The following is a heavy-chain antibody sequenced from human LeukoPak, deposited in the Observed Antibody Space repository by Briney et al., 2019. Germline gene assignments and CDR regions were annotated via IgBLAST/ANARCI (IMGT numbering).Heavy chain of an antibody. CDR3: ASFIGGSYSHFDY. CDR2: IKQDGREK. J-gene: IGHJ4*02. D-gene: IGHD1-26*01. Sequence: GGPLRLSCAASGFTFSRYWMSWVRQAPGKGLEWVANIKQDGREKYYVDSVRGRFTISRDNAENSLYLQMSSLRAEDTAVYYCASFIGGSYSHFDYWGQGTLVTVSS. V-gene: IGHV3-7*05. CDR1: GFTFSRYW.